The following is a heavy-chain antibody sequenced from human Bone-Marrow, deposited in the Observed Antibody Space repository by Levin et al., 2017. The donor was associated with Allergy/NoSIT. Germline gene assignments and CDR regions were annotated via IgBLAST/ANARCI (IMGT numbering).Heavy chain of an antibody. V-gene: IGHV1-3*01. CDR3: ARGRLRQLEVPSTDS. D-gene: IGHD6-6*01. J-gene: IGHJ4*02. CDR1: TYNYYA. CDR2: ITPGNGDT. Sequence: ASVKVSCKDSTYNYYAFHWVRQAPGQGLEWMGRITPGNGDTKYSQKFQGRVTISGDAVASTAYMELSSLRSEDTAVYYCARGRLRQLEVPSTDSWGPGTLVSVSS.